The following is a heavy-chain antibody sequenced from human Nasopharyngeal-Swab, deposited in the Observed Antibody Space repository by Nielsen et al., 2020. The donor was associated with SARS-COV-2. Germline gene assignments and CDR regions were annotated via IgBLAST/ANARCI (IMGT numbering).Heavy chain of an antibody. Sequence: GGSLRLSCTASGFTFGDYAMSWFRQAPGKGLEWVGRTRNKANSYTTEYAASVKGRFTISRDDSKSSLYLQMNSLKTEDTAVYYCARVSTRYSGYEGGMDVWGQGTTVTVSS. V-gene: IGHV3-72*01. CDR2: TRNKANSYTT. D-gene: IGHD5-12*01. CDR3: ARVSTRYSGYEGGMDV. CDR1: GFTFGDYA. J-gene: IGHJ6*02.